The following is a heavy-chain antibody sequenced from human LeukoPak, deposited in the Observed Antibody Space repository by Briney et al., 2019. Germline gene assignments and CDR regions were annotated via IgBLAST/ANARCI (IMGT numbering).Heavy chain of an antibody. CDR3: ATYRQVQVPFEC. J-gene: IGHJ4*02. D-gene: IGHD5-18*01. Sequence: PGGSLRLPCVASGFTFSDYYMTWVRQPPGKGLEWVSSIFPSGGEIHYADSVKGRFTISRDNSKSTLSLQMNSLRAEDTAIYYCATYRQVQVPFECWGQGTLVTVSS. CDR2: IFPSGGEI. V-gene: IGHV3-23*01. CDR1: GFTFSDYY.